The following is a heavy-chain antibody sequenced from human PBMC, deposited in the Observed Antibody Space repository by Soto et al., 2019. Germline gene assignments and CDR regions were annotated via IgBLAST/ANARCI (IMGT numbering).Heavy chain of an antibody. CDR1: GFTFSSNY. Sequence: LRVSCGASGFTFSSNYMSWVRQAPGKGLEWVSVIYSGGSTYYADSVKGRFTISRDNSKNTLHLQMNSLRAEDTAVYYCARDSFGYSYGYVGWFDPWGQGTLVTVS. V-gene: IGHV3-53*01. D-gene: IGHD5-18*01. J-gene: IGHJ5*02. CDR3: ARDSFGYSYGYVGWFDP. CDR2: IYSGGST.